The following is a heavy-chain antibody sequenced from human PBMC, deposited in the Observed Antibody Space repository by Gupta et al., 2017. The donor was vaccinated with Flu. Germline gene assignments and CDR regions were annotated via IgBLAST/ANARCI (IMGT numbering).Heavy chain of an antibody. CDR3: AREGAYCGGDCATYHAFDI. Sequence: EVQLVDSGGGLVKPGWSLRLSCAASGFTFSSYSMHWVRQAPGKGLEWVSSISISSNYIHYADSVKGRFTISRDNAKNSLHLQMNSLRAEDSAVYYCAREGAYCGGDCATYHAFDIWGQGTMVTVSS. J-gene: IGHJ3*02. D-gene: IGHD2-21*02. CDR2: ISISSNYI. CDR1: GFTFSSYS. V-gene: IGHV3-21*01.